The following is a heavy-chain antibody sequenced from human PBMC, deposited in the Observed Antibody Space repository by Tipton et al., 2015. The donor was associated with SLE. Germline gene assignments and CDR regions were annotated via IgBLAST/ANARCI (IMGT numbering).Heavy chain of an antibody. CDR2: IYNSENT. CDR1: GGSISSGEYY. V-gene: IGHV4-30-4*01. CDR3: ARDPSDTSGFYTYSFDL. J-gene: IGHJ4*02. Sequence: TLSLTCTVSGGSISSGEYYWSGIRQPPGKGLEWIGYIYNSENTYNNPSLKSRLTISVDTSRNQFSLKLSSVTAADTAVYYCARDPSDTSGFYTYSFDLWGQGTPVTVSS. D-gene: IGHD3-22*01.